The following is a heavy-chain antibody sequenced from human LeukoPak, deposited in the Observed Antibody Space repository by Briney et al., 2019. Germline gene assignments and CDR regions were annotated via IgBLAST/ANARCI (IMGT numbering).Heavy chain of an antibody. J-gene: IGHJ5*01. Sequence: GGPLRLFCSASGFPDDSNYMIGLPRAPDKGLVWVSVIYCNGKEDYAESAKGRSTISRYISKNSLDLQMNRLRGEDTAVYYCARESPTSGIDSWGQGTLVIVSS. D-gene: IGHD2-15*01. CDR1: GFPDDSNY. CDR3: ARESPTSGIDS. CDR2: IYCNGKE. V-gene: IGHV3-53*01.